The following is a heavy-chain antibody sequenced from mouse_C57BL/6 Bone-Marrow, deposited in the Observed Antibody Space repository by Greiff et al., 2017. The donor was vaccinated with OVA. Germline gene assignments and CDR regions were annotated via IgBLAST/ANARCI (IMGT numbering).Heavy chain of an antibody. J-gene: IGHJ3*01. CDR2: INPSTGGT. CDR1: GYSFTGYY. CDR3: ARGGTTVGAY. D-gene: IGHD1-1*01. Sequence: VQLKQSGPELVKPGASVKISCKASGYSFTGYYMNWVKQSPEKSLEWIGEINPSTGGTTYNQKFKAKATLTVDKSSSTAYMQLKSLTSEDSAVYYCARGGTTVGAYWGQGTLVTVSA. V-gene: IGHV1-42*01.